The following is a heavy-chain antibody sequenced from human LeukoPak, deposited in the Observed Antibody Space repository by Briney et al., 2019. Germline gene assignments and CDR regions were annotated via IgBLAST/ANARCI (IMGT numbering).Heavy chain of an antibody. CDR2: ISSTGST. V-gene: IGHV4-61*02. D-gene: IGHD3-10*01. CDR1: GGSISSGGHY. Sequence: PSQTLSLTCTVSGGSISSGGHYWSWIRQPAGKGLEYLGRISSTGSTNYNPSLRSRVTISADTSKNHFSLKLTSVTAADTAVYYCARDQTYSGSGIYTYFDYWGQEILVTVSS. J-gene: IGHJ4*02. CDR3: ARDQTYSGSGIYTYFDY.